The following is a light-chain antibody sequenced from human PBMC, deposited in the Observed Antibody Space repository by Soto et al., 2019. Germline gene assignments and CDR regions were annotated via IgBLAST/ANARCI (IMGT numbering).Light chain of an antibody. CDR2: GVA. J-gene: IGKJ2*02. Sequence: EIVLTQSPGTLSLSPGERATLSCRASQSVNSSFLAWYQQKPGQAPRLIIYGVASRATGFPDRFRGRGSGTDFTLTISRLEPEDVAVYYCQQYGSSPCTFGRGTKLEIK. V-gene: IGKV3-20*01. CDR3: QQYGSSPCT. CDR1: QSVNSSF.